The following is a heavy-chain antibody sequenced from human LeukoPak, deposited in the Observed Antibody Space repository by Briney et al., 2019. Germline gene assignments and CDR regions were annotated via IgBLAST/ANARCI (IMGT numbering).Heavy chain of an antibody. CDR2: IIPILGIA. Sequence: SVKVSCKASGGTFSSYAISWVRQAPGQGLEWMGRIIPILGIANYAQKFQGRVTITADKSTSTAYMELSSLRSEDTAVYYCARVPSRQLVRGDYWGQGTLVTVSS. V-gene: IGHV1-69*04. CDR3: ARVPSRQLVRGDY. J-gene: IGHJ4*02. CDR1: GGTFSSYA. D-gene: IGHD6-13*01.